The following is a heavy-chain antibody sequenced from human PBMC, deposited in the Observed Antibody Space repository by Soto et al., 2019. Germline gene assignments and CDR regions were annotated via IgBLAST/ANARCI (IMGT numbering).Heavy chain of an antibody. Sequence: EVQLVESGGGSVQPGRSLRLSCAASGFTFDDYAMHWVRRVPGKGLEWVSSISWNSKIIGYADSVKGRFTISRDNAKNSLYLEMNSLRPEDTALYYCGKGGPDAFCGGGRCYCDDWGQGTLVTVSS. CDR2: ISWNSKII. CDR1: GFTFDDYA. J-gene: IGHJ4*02. CDR3: GKGGPDAFCGGGRCYCDD. D-gene: IGHD2-15*01. V-gene: IGHV3-9*01.